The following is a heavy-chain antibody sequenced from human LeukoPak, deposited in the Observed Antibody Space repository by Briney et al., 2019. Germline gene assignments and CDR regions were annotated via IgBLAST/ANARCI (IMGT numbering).Heavy chain of an antibody. V-gene: IGHV3-33*08. CDR1: GFTFTSYW. CDR3: ARVGQLERLDY. CDR2: IWYDGSNK. D-gene: IGHD1-1*01. J-gene: IGHJ4*02. Sequence: GGSLRLSCAASGFTFTSYWMTWVRQAPGKGLEWVAVIWYDGSNKYYADSVKGRFTISRDNSKNTLYLQMNSLRAEDTAVYYCARVGQLERLDYWGQGTLVTVSS.